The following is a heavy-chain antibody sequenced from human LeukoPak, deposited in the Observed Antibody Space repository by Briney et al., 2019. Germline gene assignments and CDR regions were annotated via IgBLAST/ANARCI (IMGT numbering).Heavy chain of an antibody. Sequence: ASVKVSCKASGYIFSSNDINWVRQAAGQGLEWMGWMNPNSGDTGYTQKFQGRVATTRSTSITTAYMELSSLRSEDTAVYYCARKPFGSGSFLDYWGQGTLVTVSS. J-gene: IGHJ4*02. CDR2: MNPNSGDT. CDR3: ARKPFGSGSFLDY. D-gene: IGHD3-10*01. CDR1: GYIFSSND. V-gene: IGHV1-8*01.